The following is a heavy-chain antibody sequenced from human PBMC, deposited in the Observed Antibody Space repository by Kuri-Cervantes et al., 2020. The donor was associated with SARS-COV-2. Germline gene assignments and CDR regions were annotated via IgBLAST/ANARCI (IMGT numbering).Heavy chain of an antibody. V-gene: IGHV1-18*04. J-gene: IGHJ3*02. D-gene: IGHD2-8*01. CDR1: GYTFTSYG. Sequence: ASVKVSCKASGYTFTSYGVSWVRQAPGQGLEWMGWISAYNGNTNYAQKRQGRVTMTTDTSTSTAYMELRSLRSDDTAVYYCARDREYMVSESDAFDIWGQGTMVTVSS. CDR2: ISAYNGNT. CDR3: ARDREYMVSESDAFDI.